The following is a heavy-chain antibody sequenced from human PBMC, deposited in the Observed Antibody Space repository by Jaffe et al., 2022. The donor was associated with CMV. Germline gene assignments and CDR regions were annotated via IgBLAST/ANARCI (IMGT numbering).Heavy chain of an antibody. CDR3: AKVSYPTYYYDSSGGNAFDI. D-gene: IGHD3-22*01. J-gene: IGHJ3*02. V-gene: IGHV3-23*01. CDR2: ISGSGGST. Sequence: EVQLLESGGGLVQPGGSLRLSCAASGFTFSSYAMSWVRQAPGKGLEWVSAISGSGGSTYYADSVKGRFTISRDNSKNTLYLQMNSLRAEDTAVYYCAKVSYPTYYYDSSGGNAFDIWGQGTMVTVSS. CDR1: GFTFSSYA.